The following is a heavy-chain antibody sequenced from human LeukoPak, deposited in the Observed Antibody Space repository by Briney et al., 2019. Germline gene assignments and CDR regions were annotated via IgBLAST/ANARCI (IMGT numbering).Heavy chain of an antibody. Sequence: GRSLRPSCAASGFTFSSYAMHWVRQAPGKGLEWVAVISYDGSNKYYADSVKGRFTISRDNSRNTLYLQMNSLRAEDTAVYYCARDYGDYDGYFDLWGRGTLVTVSS. V-gene: IGHV3-30*04. D-gene: IGHD4-17*01. CDR3: ARDYGDYDGYFDL. CDR1: GFTFSSYA. CDR2: ISYDGSNK. J-gene: IGHJ2*01.